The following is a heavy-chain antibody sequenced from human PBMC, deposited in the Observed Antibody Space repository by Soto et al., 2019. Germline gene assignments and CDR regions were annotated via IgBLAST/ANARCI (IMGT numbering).Heavy chain of an antibody. Sequence: SETLSLTCTVSGGSISSYYWSWIRQPPGKGLEWIGYIYYSGSTNYNPSLKSRVTISVDTSKNQFSLRLTSVTAADTAVYFCALVRTGDAGFDYWGQGTLVTVSS. CDR1: GGSISSYY. D-gene: IGHD3-10*01. CDR3: ALVRTGDAGFDY. J-gene: IGHJ4*02. V-gene: IGHV4-59*12. CDR2: IYYSGST.